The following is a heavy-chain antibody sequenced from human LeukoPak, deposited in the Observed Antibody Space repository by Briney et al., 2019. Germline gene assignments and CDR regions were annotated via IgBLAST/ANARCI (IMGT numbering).Heavy chain of an antibody. CDR1: GFTFSSYS. CDR3: ARGAIGGSYFFDY. V-gene: IGHV3-48*02. CDR2: ISSSTT. D-gene: IGHD1-26*01. J-gene: IGHJ4*02. Sequence: GGSLRLSCAASGFTFSSYSMNWVRQAPGKGLEWVSYISSSTTYYADSVRGRFTISRDNAKKSLYLQMKSLRDEDTAVYYCARGAIGGSYFFDYWGPGTPVTVSS.